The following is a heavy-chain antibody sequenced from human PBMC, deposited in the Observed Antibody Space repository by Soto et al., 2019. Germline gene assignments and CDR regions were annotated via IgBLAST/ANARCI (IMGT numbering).Heavy chain of an antibody. CDR2: VSYDGSNK. J-gene: IGHJ3*02. CDR3: AKGHYEWELLEVNAFDI. V-gene: IGHV3-30*18. Sequence: PGGSLRLSCAASGFTFSSYGMHWVRQAPGKGLEWVAIVSYDGSNKFYADSVKGRFTISRDNSRTTLYLQMNSLRAEDTAVYYCAKGHYEWELLEVNAFDIWGQGTMVTVSS. D-gene: IGHD3-10*01. CDR1: GFTFSSYG.